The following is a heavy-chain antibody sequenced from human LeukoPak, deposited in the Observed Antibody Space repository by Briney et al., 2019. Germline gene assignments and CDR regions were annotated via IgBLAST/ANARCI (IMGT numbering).Heavy chain of an antibody. V-gene: IGHV3-64D*09. Sequence: GGFLRLPCAASGFTFSSHWMHWVRQAPGKGLEYVSAISSNGGSTYYADSVKGRFTISRDNSKNTLYLQMSSLRAEDTAAYYCVKALIDYWGQGTLVTVSS. CDR1: GFTFSSHW. CDR3: VKALIDY. D-gene: IGHD3-22*01. J-gene: IGHJ4*02. CDR2: ISSNGGST.